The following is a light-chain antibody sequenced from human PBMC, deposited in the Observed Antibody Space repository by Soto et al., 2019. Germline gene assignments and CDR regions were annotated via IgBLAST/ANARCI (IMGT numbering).Light chain of an antibody. Sequence: ASVGGVDIGSCRASQDIRKDLGWYQQTPGKAPKLLIFAASSLQTGVPSRFSGSGHGTAFNLTLRTLQPEDSATYYCVPHYSYPLTGGGGTKVDIK. CDR1: QDIRKD. CDR2: AAS. J-gene: IGKJ4*01. V-gene: IGKV1-6*01. CDR3: VPHYSYPLT.